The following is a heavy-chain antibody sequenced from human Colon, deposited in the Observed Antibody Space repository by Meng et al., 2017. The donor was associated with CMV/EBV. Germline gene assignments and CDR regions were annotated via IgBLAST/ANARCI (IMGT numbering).Heavy chain of an antibody. D-gene: IGHD2-15*01. CDR2: INQDGTTK. J-gene: IGHJ3*02. CDR3: ARDLDFVVGSTVTYDALDI. CDR1: GFMFSTYW. Sequence: GESLKISCAGSGFMFSTYWMMWFRQAPGKGLEWLANINQDGTTKHYVDSVEGRFTISRDNAKNSLYLQMNSLRAEDMALYYCARDLDFVVGSTVTYDALDIWGQGTMVTVSS. V-gene: IGHV3-7*01.